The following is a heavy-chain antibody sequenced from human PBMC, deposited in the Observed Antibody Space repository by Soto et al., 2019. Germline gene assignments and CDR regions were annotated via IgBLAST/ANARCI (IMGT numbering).Heavy chain of an antibody. CDR2: IYYSGST. CDR3: ARVGLRFLEWQFDY. Sequence: KPSETLSLTCTVSGGSISSYYWSWIRQPPGKGLEWIGYIYYSGSTNYNPSLKSRVTISVDTSKNQFSLKLSSVTAADTAVYYCARVGLRFLEWQFDYWGQGTLVTVSS. D-gene: IGHD3-3*01. V-gene: IGHV4-59*01. J-gene: IGHJ4*02. CDR1: GGSISSYY.